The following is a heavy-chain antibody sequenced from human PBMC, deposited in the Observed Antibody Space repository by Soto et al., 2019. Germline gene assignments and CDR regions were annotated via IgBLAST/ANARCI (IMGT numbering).Heavy chain of an antibody. Sequence: EVQLVESGGGLVQPGGSLRLSCAASGFTFSSYAMHWVRQAPGKGVEYVSAISSNGGSTYYANSEKGRFTISRDNSKNTLYLQMGSLRAEDMAVYYCARAEYYDSSGYSDFRVGFDYWGQRTLVTVSS. D-gene: IGHD3-22*01. CDR1: GFTFSSYA. V-gene: IGHV3-64*01. CDR2: ISSNGGST. J-gene: IGHJ4*02. CDR3: ARAEYYDSSGYSDFRVGFDY.